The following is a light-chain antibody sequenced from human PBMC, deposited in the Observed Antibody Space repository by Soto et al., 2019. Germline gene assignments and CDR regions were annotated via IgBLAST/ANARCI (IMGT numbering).Light chain of an antibody. CDR3: QQCLSLPVT. Sequence: EVVLTQSPGTLSLSPGERATLSCRASQTVTSNYLAWYQQKPGQAPRLLIYGASSRATHIPHRFSGSGSGTDFTLTISRLEPEDFALYYCQQCLSLPVTFGQGTKVDIK. V-gene: IGKV3-20*01. CDR2: GAS. CDR1: QTVTSNY. J-gene: IGKJ2*01.